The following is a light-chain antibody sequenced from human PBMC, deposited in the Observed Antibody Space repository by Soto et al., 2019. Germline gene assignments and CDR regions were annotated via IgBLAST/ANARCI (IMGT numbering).Light chain of an antibody. J-gene: IGLJ1*01. CDR2: EVT. CDR1: SSDIGSYNR. Sequence: QSALAQPASVSGSPGQSITISCTATSSDIGSYNRVSWYQQHPGKAPKLIIYEVTDRPSGVSNRFSGSKSGNTASLTISGLQAEDEAEYYCSSYTNINTRACVFGTGTKLTVL. CDR3: SSYTNINTRACV. V-gene: IGLV2-14*01.